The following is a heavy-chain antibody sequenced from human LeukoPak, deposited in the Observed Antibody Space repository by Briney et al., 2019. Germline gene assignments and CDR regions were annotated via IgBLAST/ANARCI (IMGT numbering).Heavy chain of an antibody. D-gene: IGHD4-11*01. CDR1: GGSFSGYY. CDR3: ARGPGYSNYVLVGPSQKRFDP. CDR2: INHSGST. V-gene: IGHV4-34*01. J-gene: IGHJ5*02. Sequence: SGTLSLTCAVYGGSFSGYYWSWIRQPPGKGLEWIGEINHSGSTNYNPSLKSRVTISVDTSKNQFSLKLSSVTAADTAVYYCARGPGYSNYVLVGPSQKRFDPWGQGTLVTVSS.